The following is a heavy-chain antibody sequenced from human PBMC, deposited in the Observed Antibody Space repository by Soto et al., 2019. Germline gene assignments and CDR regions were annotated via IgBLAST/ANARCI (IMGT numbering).Heavy chain of an antibody. CDR2: ISGSGGST. D-gene: IGHD1-26*01. CDR1: GFTFSSYA. CDR3: AKVRWESGSYNLGVFDY. V-gene: IGHV3-23*01. Sequence: EVQLLESGGGLVQPGGSLRLSCAASGFTFSSYAMSWVRQAPGKGLEWVSAISGSGGSTYYADSVKGRFTISRDNSKNTLYLQMNSLIAEDTAVYYCAKVRWESGSYNLGVFDYWGQGTLVTVSS. J-gene: IGHJ4*02.